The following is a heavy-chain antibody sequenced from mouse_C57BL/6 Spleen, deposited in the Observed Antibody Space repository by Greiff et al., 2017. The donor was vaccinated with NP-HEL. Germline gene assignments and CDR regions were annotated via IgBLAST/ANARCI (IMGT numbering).Heavy chain of an antibody. D-gene: IGHD1-1*01. V-gene: IGHV5-9-1*02. CDR3: TRDPAIPTVVATGYFDV. CDR2: ISSGGDYI. CDR1: GFTFSSYA. J-gene: IGHJ1*03. Sequence: DVMLVESGEGLVKPGGSLKLSCAASGFTFSSYAMSWVRQTPEKRLEWVAYISSGGDYIYYADTVKGRFTISRDNARNTLYLQMSSLKSEDTAMYYCTRDPAIPTVVATGYFDVWGTGTTVTVSS.